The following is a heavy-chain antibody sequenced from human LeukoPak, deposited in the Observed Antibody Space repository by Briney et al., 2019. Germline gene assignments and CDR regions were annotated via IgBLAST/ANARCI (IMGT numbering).Heavy chain of an antibody. CDR1: GFTFSTYA. J-gene: IGHJ4*02. Sequence: PGGSLRLSCAASGFTFSTYAMSWVRQAPGKGMEWVSAISGNGGSTYYADSVKGRFTISRDNSKNTLYVQMNSLRAEDTAVYYCAKGYATTDFFDYWGQGTLVTVSS. CDR2: ISGNGGST. D-gene: IGHD4-17*01. CDR3: AKGYATTDFFDY. V-gene: IGHV3-23*01.